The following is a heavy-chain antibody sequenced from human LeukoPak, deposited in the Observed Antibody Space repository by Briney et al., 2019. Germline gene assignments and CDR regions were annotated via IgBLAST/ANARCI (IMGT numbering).Heavy chain of an antibody. CDR2: ISAYNGNT. Sequence: ASVKVSCKASGYTFTSYGISWVRQAPGQGLEWMGWISAYNGNTNYAQKLQGRVTMTTDTSTSTAHMELRSLRSDDTAVYYCAREPGGSGYSSGWVYGMDVWGQGTTVTVSS. CDR1: GYTFTSYG. V-gene: IGHV1-18*01. CDR3: AREPGGSGYSSGWVYGMDV. J-gene: IGHJ6*02. D-gene: IGHD6-19*01.